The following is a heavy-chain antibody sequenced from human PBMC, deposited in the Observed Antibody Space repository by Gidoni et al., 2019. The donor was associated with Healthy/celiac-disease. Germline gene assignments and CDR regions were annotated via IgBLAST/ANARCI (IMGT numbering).Heavy chain of an antibody. J-gene: IGHJ4*02. Sequence: QVQLQESGPGLVKPSETLSLTCTVSGGPISSYYWSWIRQPPGKGLEWIGYIYYSGSTNYNPSLKSRVTISVDTSKNQFSLKLSSVTAADTAVYYCARDSGDYVDYWGQGTLVTVSS. D-gene: IGHD4-17*01. CDR2: IYYSGST. CDR3: ARDSGDYVDY. CDR1: GGPISSYY. V-gene: IGHV4-59*01.